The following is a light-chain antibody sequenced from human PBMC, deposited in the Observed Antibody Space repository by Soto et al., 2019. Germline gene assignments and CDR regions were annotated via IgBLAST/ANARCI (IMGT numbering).Light chain of an antibody. V-gene: IGKV3-20*01. J-gene: IGKJ4*01. CDR3: QQYGSSPLT. CDR2: GAS. CDR1: QSVSNNY. Sequence: EIVLTQSPGTLSLSPGERATLSCRASQSVSNNYLAWYQQKPGQAPRLLIYGASSRATGIPDRFSGSWSGTDFTLTISRLEPEDVAVYYWQQYGSSPLTFGGGTKVEIK.